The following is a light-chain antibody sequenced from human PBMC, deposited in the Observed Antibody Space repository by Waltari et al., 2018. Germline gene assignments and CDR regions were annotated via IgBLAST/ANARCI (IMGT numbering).Light chain of an antibody. CDR3: QQYNNWPPL. V-gene: IGKV3-15*01. J-gene: IGKJ3*01. CDR2: GSS. Sequence: EIVMTQSPATLSVSQGERAPISCRASHSVSSNLAWYQHKPGQAPRLLIYGSSTRATDIPSKFSGSVSGTEFTLTISSLQSEDFAIYYCQQYNNWPPLFGPGTKVDFK. CDR1: HSVSSN.